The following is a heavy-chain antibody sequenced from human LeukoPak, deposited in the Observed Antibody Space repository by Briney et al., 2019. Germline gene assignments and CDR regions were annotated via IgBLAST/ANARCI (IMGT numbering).Heavy chain of an antibody. CDR3: ARVRSSGSPLDY. J-gene: IGHJ4*02. Sequence: GGSLRLSCAASGFTFSDYYMSWIRQAPGKGLEWVSYVSKSGTSTKYADSVKGRFSISRDNAKQSLYLQLTSLTAEDTAVYYCARVRSSGSPLDYWGQGTLVTVSS. V-gene: IGHV3-11*05. CDR2: VSKSGTST. CDR1: GFTFSDYY. D-gene: IGHD3-10*01.